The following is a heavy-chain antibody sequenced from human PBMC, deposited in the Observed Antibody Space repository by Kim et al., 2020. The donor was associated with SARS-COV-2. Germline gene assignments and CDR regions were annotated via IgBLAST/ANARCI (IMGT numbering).Heavy chain of an antibody. CDR3: AKDLRVAADY. J-gene: IGHJ4*02. D-gene: IGHD6-13*01. Sequence: STDISDSGRGRYNISRDKSKNTLYLQMNGLGAEDTAVYYCAKDLRVAADYWGQGTLVTVSS. CDR2: ST. V-gene: IGHV3-23*01.